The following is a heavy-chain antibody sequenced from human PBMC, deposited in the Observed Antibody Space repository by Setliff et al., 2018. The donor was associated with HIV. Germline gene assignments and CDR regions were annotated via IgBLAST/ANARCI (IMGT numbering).Heavy chain of an antibody. Sequence: GGSLRLSCAASGFTFSSYGMHWVRQAPGKGLEWAGRTTNKANNYIREYAASVQGRFTISRDDSNDSLFLQMNNLKTEDTAVYYCVRAAAGLDIWSQGTLVTVSS. CDR2: TTNKANNYIR. CDR3: VRAAAGLDI. J-gene: IGHJ4*02. V-gene: IGHV3-72*01. CDR1: GFTFSSYG.